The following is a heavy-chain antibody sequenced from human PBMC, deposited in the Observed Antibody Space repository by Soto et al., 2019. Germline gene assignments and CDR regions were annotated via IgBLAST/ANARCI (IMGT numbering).Heavy chain of an antibody. J-gene: IGHJ3*01. Sequence: ASVKVSCKASGYTFTGQYLHWARQAPGEGLQWMGWINPSSGGTRYSQKFQGRVTMTRDTSISIAYMEMSRLTSDDTAVYYCARDLSTSSFRGSFDFWGQGTMVTVS. D-gene: IGHD3-10*01. CDR3: ARDLSTSSFRGSFDF. CDR2: INPSSGGT. CDR1: GYTFTGQY. V-gene: IGHV1-2*02.